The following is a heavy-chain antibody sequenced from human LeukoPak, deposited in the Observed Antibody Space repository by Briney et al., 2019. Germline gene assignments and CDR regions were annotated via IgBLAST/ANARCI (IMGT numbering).Heavy chain of an antibody. D-gene: IGHD2-15*01. CDR2: ISWNSGSI. Sequence: PGRSLRLSCAASGFTFDDYAMHWVRQAPGKGLEWVSGISWNSGSIGYADSVKGRFTISRDNSKNTLYLQMNSLRAEDTAVYYCAKVRGYCSGGSCYYYYYYMDVWGKGTTVTVSS. J-gene: IGHJ6*03. CDR3: AKVRGYCSGGSCYYYYYYMDV. CDR1: GFTFDDYA. V-gene: IGHV3-9*01.